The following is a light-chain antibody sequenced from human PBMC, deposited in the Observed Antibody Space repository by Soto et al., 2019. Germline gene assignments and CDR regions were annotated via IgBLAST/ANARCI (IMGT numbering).Light chain of an antibody. CDR2: KAS. J-gene: IGKJ1*01. CDR3: QQFHSFSPT. CDR1: QSISSW. V-gene: IGKV1-5*03. Sequence: DIQMTQSPSTLSASVGDRVTITCRASQSISSWLAWYQQKPGKAPKLLIYKASSFESGVPSRFSGSGSGKEFTLTISSLQPDDFATYYCQQFHSFSPTFGQVTKVEIK.